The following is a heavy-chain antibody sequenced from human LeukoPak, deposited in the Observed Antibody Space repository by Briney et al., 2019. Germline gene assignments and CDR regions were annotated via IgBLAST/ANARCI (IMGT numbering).Heavy chain of an antibody. J-gene: IGHJ6*03. CDR2: INPNSGGT. V-gene: IGHV1-2*06. D-gene: IGHD3-22*01. CDR3: AMLNYYDSSGYALYYYYMDV. CDR1: GCTFTGYY. Sequence: GASVKVSCKASGCTFTGYYMHWVRQAPGQGLEWMGRINPNSGGTNYAQKFQGRVTMTRDTSISTAYMELSRLRSDDTAVYYCAMLNYYDSSGYALYYYYMDVWGKGTTVTVSS.